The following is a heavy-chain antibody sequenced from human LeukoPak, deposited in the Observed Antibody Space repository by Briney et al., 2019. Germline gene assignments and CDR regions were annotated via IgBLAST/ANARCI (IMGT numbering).Heavy chain of an antibody. CDR2: IIPIFGTA. D-gene: IGHD4-17*01. CDR1: GGTFSSYA. CDR3: ARGTYGDYDY. V-gene: IGHV1-69*05. Sequence: SVKVSCKAYGGTFSSYAISWVRQAPGQGLEWMGRIIPIFGTANYAQKFQGRVTITTDESTSTAYMELSSLRSEDTAVYYCARGTYGDYDYWGQGTLVTVSS. J-gene: IGHJ4*02.